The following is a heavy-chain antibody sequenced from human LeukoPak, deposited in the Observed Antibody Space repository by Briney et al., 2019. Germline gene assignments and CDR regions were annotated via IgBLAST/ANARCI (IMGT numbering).Heavy chain of an antibody. D-gene: IGHD7-27*01. CDR3: ATDPMGIIRIGLDV. CDR1: GYTLSELS. J-gene: IGHJ6*02. CDR2: LDPEDGEK. V-gene: IGHV1-24*01. Sequence: ASVRVSCKISGYTLSELSMHWVRQAPGKGLEWMGGLDPEDGEKVYAQKFQGRVTMTEDISTNTAYMDLSSLRSEDTAVYYCATDPMGIIRIGLDVWGQGTTVTVSS.